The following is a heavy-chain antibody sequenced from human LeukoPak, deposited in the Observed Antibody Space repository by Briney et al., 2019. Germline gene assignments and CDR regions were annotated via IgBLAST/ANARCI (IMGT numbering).Heavy chain of an antibody. CDR2: IYYSGST. Sequence: PSETLSLTCTVSGGSISSGGYYWSWIRQHPGKGLEWIGYIYYSGSTYYNPSLKSRVTISVDTSKNQFSLKLSSVTAADTAVYYCARAKQMLYWFDPWGQGTLVTVSS. D-gene: IGHD3-16*01. CDR3: ARAKQMLYWFDP. J-gene: IGHJ5*02. V-gene: IGHV4-31*03. CDR1: GGSISSGGYY.